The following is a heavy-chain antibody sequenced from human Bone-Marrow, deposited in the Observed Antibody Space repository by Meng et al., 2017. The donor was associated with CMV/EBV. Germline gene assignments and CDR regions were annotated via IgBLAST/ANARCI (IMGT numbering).Heavy chain of an antibody. CDR2: IIPILGIA. Sequence: SVKVSCKASAYTFTGYYMHWVRQAPGQGLEWMGGIIPILGIANYAQKFQGRVTITADKSTSTAYMELSSLRSEDTAVYYCARDGEQWLVGGRTYYYYGMDVWGQGTTVTVSS. CDR3: ARDGEQWLVGGRTYYYYGMDV. V-gene: IGHV1-69*10. D-gene: IGHD6-19*01. J-gene: IGHJ6*02. CDR1: AYTFTGYY.